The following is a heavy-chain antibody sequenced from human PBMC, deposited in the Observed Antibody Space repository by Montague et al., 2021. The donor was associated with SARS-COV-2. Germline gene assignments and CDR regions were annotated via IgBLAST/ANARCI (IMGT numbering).Heavy chain of an antibody. J-gene: IGHJ4*02. CDR1: GGSISSSSYY. V-gene: IGHV4-61*05. CDR3: ARVDSSGPEEY. Sequence: SETLSLTCTVSGGSISSSSYYWGWIRQPPGKGLEWVGYISDSGSTKYNPSLQSRVTISVDTARNQFSLKLLSVTAADTAFYYCARVDSSGPEEYWGQGILVSVSS. D-gene: IGHD3-22*01. CDR2: ISDSGST.